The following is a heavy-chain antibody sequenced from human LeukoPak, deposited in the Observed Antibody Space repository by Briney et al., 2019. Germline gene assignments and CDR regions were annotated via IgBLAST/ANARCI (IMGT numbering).Heavy chain of an antibody. D-gene: IGHD4-11*01. CDR3: ARGRTTVTSVFDY. V-gene: IGHV1-46*01. CDR1: GYTFTSYY. Sequence: GASVKVSCKASGYTFTSYYMHWVRQAPGQGLEWMGIFNPSGGSGGTTRYAQKFQGSVSMTRDMSTRTVYMGLSSLRSEDTAVYYCARGRTTVTSVFDYWGQGTLVTVSS. CDR2: FNPSGGSGGTT. J-gene: IGHJ4*02.